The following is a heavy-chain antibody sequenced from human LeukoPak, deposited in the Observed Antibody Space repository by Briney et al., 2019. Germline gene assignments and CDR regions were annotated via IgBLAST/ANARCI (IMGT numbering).Heavy chain of an antibody. J-gene: IGHJ2*01. D-gene: IGHD6-19*01. CDR3: ARDVYTSGWRYFDL. V-gene: IGHV1-2*02. Sequence: ASVKVSCKASGYTFTGHYMHWVQQAPGQGPEWMGWINPNSGDTNYAQKFQGRVTLTRDASIGTAYMEMNRLTYDDTAIYYCARDVYTSGWRYFDLWGHGTLVTVSS. CDR2: INPNSGDT. CDR1: GYTFTGHY.